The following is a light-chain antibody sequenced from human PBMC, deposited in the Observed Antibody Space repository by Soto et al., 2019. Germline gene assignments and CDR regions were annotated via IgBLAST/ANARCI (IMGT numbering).Light chain of an antibody. J-gene: IGKJ1*01. CDR2: GTS. Sequence: EIVLTQSPGTLSLSPGESATLSCRASQSVSSNSLAWYRRNPGQPPSLLIYGTSTRATDIPRRFSGSGSGTAFTLTLTRLEPEAFAVYFCQQYGHSPPTFGQGTKVEVK. V-gene: IGKV3-20*01. CDR3: QQYGHSPPT. CDR1: QSVSSNS.